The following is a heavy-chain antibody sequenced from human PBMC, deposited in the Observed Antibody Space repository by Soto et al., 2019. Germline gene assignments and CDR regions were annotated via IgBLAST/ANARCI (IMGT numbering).Heavy chain of an antibody. CDR1: GGSISSGDYY. J-gene: IGHJ4*02. D-gene: IGHD3-22*01. CDR2: IYYSGST. CDR3: ARGTKRYYYDSSGYYVDYFDY. Sequence: SETLSLTCTVSGGSISSGDYYWSWIRQPPGKGLEWIGYIYYSGSTYYNPSLKSRVTISVDTSKNQFSLKLSSVTAADTAVYYCARGTKRYYYDSSGYYVDYFDYWGREPWSPSPQ. V-gene: IGHV4-30-4*01.